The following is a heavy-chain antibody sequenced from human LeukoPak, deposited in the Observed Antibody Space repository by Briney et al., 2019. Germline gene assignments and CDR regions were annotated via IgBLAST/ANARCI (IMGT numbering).Heavy chain of an antibody. Sequence: GGSLRLSCAASGFTFSNYAMNCVRQAPGKGLEWVSAISGSDGSTYYADSVKGRFTISRDNSKNTLYLQMNSLRAEDTAVYYCAKTLSDSSGYNIYGMDVWGQGTTVTVSS. J-gene: IGHJ6*02. CDR3: AKTLSDSSGYNIYGMDV. CDR2: ISGSDGST. CDR1: GFTFSNYA. D-gene: IGHD3-22*01. V-gene: IGHV3-23*01.